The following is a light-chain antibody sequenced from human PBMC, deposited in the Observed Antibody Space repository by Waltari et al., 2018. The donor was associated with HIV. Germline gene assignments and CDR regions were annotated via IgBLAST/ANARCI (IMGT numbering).Light chain of an antibody. Sequence: QSALTQPASVSGSPGQSITISCPGASSDVGCYDCISWYQQHPGKAPRLIIYEVTNRPSGVSNRFFGSKSANTASLTISGLQADDEADYYCSYTGTNSLHFGGGTKVTVL. J-gene: IGLJ2*01. CDR3: CSYTGTNSLH. CDR1: SSDVGCYDC. CDR2: EVT. V-gene: IGLV2-14*01.